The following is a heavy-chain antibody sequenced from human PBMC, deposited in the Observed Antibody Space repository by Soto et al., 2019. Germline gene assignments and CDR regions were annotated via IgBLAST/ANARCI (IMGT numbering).Heavy chain of an antibody. CDR2: ISAYNGNT. Sequence: APVKGSCKASGFTFSSYGFSWVRPALGQGLEWMGWISAYNGNTNYAQKLQGRVTMTTDTSTSTAYMELRSLRFDDTAVYYCARRGNSGASMDVWGKGTTVTVSS. CDR1: GFTFSSYG. CDR3: ARRGNSGASMDV. V-gene: IGHV1-18*01. J-gene: IGHJ6*03. D-gene: IGHD6-19*01.